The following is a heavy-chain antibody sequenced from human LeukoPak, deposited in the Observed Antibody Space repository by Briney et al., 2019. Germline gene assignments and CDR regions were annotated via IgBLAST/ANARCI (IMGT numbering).Heavy chain of an antibody. J-gene: IGHJ4*02. V-gene: IGHV7-4-1*02. CDR2: INTNTGNP. D-gene: IGHD6-6*01. CDR3: ARSAFEYSRAGWVGY. CDR1: GYTFTGYY. Sequence: GASVKVSCKASGYTFTGYYIHWVRQAPGQGLEWMGWINTNTGNPTYAQGFTGRFVFSLDTSVSTTYLQISSLKAEDTAVYYCARSAFEYSRAGWVGYWGQGTLVTVSS.